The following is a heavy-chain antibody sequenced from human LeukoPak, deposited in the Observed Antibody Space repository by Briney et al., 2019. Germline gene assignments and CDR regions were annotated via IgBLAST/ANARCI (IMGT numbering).Heavy chain of an antibody. J-gene: IGHJ4*02. Sequence: GGSLRLSCAASGFTFSSYSMNWVRQAPGKGLEWVSSISSSSSYIYYADSVKGRFTISRDNAKNSLYLQMNSLRAEDTAVYYCARELETYYDILTGYFGYWGQGTLVTVSS. CDR1: GFTFSSYS. CDR3: ARELETYYDILTGYFGY. CDR2: ISSSSSYI. D-gene: IGHD3-9*01. V-gene: IGHV3-21*01.